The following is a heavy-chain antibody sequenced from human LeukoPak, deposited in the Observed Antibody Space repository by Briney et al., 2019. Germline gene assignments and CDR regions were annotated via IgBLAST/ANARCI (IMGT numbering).Heavy chain of an antibody. CDR2: IYYSGST. CDR1: GGSISSSSYC. Sequence: SETLSLTCTVSGGSISSSSYCWGWIRQPPGKGLEWIGSIYYSGSTYYNPSLKSRVTISVDTSKNQFSLKLSSVTAADTAVYYCAKGGVAPSDYWGQGTLVTVSS. J-gene: IGHJ4*02. CDR3: AKGGVAPSDY. D-gene: IGHD3-16*01. V-gene: IGHV4-39*01.